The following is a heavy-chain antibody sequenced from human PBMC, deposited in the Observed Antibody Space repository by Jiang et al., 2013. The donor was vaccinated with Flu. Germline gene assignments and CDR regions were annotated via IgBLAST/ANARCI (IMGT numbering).Heavy chain of an antibody. V-gene: IGHV4-59*01. Sequence: GPGLVKPSETLSLSCTVSGGSISSYSWSWIRQPPGKGLEWIGYIHNRGTTKYNPSLKSRVTISVDTSKNQFSLKVSSVTAADTAVYFCATFDGMDVWGPGTTVTVSS. D-gene: IGHD3-10*01. CDR3: ATFDGMDV. CDR1: GGSISSYS. CDR2: IHNRGTT. J-gene: IGHJ6*02.